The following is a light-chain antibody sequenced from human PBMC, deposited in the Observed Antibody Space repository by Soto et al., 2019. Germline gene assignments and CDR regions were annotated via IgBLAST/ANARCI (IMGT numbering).Light chain of an antibody. CDR3: QQRSKWPLT. CDR2: DAS. CDR1: QGVSVY. Sequence: EIVLTQSPATLSLSPGERATLSCRASQGVSVYLAWYQQKPGQAPRLLIYDASNRATGIPARFSGSGSGTDFTLTISSLEPEDFAVYYCQQRSKWPLTFGPGTKVDIK. J-gene: IGKJ3*01. V-gene: IGKV3-11*01.